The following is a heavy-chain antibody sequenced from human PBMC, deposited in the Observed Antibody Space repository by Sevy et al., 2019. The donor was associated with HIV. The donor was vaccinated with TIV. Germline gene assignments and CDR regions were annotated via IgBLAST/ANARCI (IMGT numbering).Heavy chain of an antibody. CDR2: IYSAGGT. V-gene: IGHV3-66*02. Sequence: GGSLRLSCAASGFTVNRYYMSWVRQAPGKGLEWVSIIYSAGGTYYADSVKGRFTISRDNSKNTLYLQMNSLRVEDTAVYYCARAGNRGYSYGYPSWGQGTLVTVSS. J-gene: IGHJ4*02. CDR1: GFTVNRYY. D-gene: IGHD5-18*01. CDR3: ARAGNRGYSYGYPS.